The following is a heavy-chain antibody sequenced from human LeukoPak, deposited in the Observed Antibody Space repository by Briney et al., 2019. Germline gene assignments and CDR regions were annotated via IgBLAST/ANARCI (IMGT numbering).Heavy chain of an antibody. CDR1: GGSFSGYY. D-gene: IGHD2-15*01. CDR2: INHSGST. V-gene: IGHV4-34*01. CDR3: ARGWSKVQYCSGGSCPIRYFQH. Sequence: SETLSLTFAVYGGSFSGYYWSWIRQPPGKGLEWIGEINHSGSTNYNPSLKSRVTISVDTSKNQFSLKLSSVTAADTAVYYCARGWSKVQYCSGGSCPIRYFQHWGQGTLVTVSS. J-gene: IGHJ1*01.